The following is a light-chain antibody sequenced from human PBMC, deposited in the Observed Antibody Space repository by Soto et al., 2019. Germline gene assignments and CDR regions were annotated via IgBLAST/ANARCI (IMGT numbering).Light chain of an antibody. J-gene: IGKJ2*01. Sequence: DIQMTQSRSSLCASVGDRVTLPCRPRQTVSKFINWYQQRPGKVPTLLIFTTSTLHSGVPSRFSGSGSGTEFTLTISRLQSEDFAVYYCQQSNNWPPAYTFGQGTKVDIK. CDR2: TTS. V-gene: IGKV1-39*01. CDR1: QTVSKF. CDR3: QQSNNWPPAYT.